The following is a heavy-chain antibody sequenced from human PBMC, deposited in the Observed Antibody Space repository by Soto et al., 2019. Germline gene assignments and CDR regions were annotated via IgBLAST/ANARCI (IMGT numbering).Heavy chain of an antibody. CDR1: GFTVSSKY. Sequence: EVQLVESGGGFVQPGGSLRLSCAASGFTVSSKYMTWVRQAPGKGLDWVSIIYSGGSTYYGDSVKGRFTISRHNSKNPLYLQMSCLRAEDTAVYYCAGGGSGWQGALDCWGQGTMVTVS. CDR3: AGGGSGWQGALDC. CDR2: IYSGGST. V-gene: IGHV3-53*04. J-gene: IGHJ3*01. D-gene: IGHD6-19*01.